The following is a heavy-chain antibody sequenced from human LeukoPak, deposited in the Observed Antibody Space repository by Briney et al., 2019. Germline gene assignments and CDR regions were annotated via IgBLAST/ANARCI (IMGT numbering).Heavy chain of an antibody. CDR3: ARCQYDILTGPDAFDI. D-gene: IGHD3-9*01. CDR1: GFTVSSNY. J-gene: IGHJ3*02. Sequence: GGSLRLSCAASGFTVSSNYMSWVRQAPGKGLEWVSVIYSGGSTYYADSVKGRFTISRDNSKNTLYLQMNSLRAEDTAVYYCARCQYDILTGPDAFDIWGQGTMVTVSS. CDR2: IYSGGST. V-gene: IGHV3-53*01.